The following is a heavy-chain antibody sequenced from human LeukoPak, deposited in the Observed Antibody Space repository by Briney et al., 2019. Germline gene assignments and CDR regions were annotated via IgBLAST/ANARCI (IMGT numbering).Heavy chain of an antibody. J-gene: IGHJ3*02. CDR3: ARDSAVVSPDGAFDI. CDR1: GYTFTSND. Sequence: ASVKVSCKASGYTFTSNDINWVRQATGQGLEWMGWISPNSGNTGYAQKFQGRVTMTRDTSISTAYMELSRLRSDDTAVYYCARDSAVVSPDGAFDIWGQGTMVTVSS. CDR2: ISPNSGNT. V-gene: IGHV1-8*01. D-gene: IGHD4-23*01.